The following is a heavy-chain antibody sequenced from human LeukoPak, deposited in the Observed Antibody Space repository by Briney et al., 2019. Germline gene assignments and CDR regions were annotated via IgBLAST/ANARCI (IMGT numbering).Heavy chain of an antibody. D-gene: IGHD6-13*01. CDR1: GFTFSSYA. J-gene: IGHJ4*02. CDR3: ARDQESYSSRGPDY. CDR2: ISGSGGST. V-gene: IGHV3-23*01. Sequence: GGSLRLSCAASGFTFSSYAMSWVRQAPGKGLEWVSAISGSGGSTYYADSVKVRFTIPRDNSKNTLYLQMNSLRAEDTAVYYCARDQESYSSRGPDYWGQGTLVTVSS.